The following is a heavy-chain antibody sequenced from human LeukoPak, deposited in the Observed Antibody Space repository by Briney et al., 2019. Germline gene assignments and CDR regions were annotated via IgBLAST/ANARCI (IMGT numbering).Heavy chain of an antibody. Sequence: SETLSLTCAVYGGSFSGYYWSWIRQPPGKGLEWIGEINHSGSTNYNPSLKSRVTISVDTSKNQFSLKLSSVTAADTTVYYCARHFEGPFDYWGQGTLVTVSS. J-gene: IGHJ4*02. CDR1: GGSFSGYY. CDR2: INHSGST. CDR3: ARHFEGPFDY. V-gene: IGHV4-34*01. D-gene: IGHD3-9*01.